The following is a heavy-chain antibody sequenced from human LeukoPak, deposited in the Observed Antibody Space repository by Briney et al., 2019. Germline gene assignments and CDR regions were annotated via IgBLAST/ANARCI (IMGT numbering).Heavy chain of an antibody. J-gene: IGHJ3*02. V-gene: IGHV4-34*01. D-gene: IGHD3-22*01. CDR1: GGSFSGYY. Sequence: SETLSLTCAVYGGSFSGYYWSWIRQPPGKGLEWIGEINHSGSTNYNPSLKSRATISVDTSKNQFSLKLSSVTAADTAVYYCARDRSGSSGYYSAVDIWGRGTMVTVSS. CDR2: INHSGST. CDR3: ARDRSGSSGYYSAVDI.